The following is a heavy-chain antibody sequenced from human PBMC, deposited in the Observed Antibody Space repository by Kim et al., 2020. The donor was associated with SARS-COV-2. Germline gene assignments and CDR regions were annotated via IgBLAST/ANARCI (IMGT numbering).Heavy chain of an antibody. Sequence: GGSLRLSCAASGFTFRSYAMSWVRQAPGKGLEWVSVTSSSGSTTYYADSVKGRFTISRDNSKNTLYLQMSSLRAEDTAVYYCAKDFMYSSRWYKGDDYYYGMDVWGQGTTVTVSS. V-gene: IGHV3-23*01. CDR1: GFTFRSYA. J-gene: IGHJ6*02. CDR2: TSSSGSTT. D-gene: IGHD6-13*01. CDR3: AKDFMYSSRWYKGDDYYYGMDV.